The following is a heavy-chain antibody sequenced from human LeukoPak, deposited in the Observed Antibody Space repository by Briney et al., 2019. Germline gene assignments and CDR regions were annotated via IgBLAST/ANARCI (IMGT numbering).Heavy chain of an antibody. J-gene: IGHJ6*03. CDR3: ARASTYYYGSGSHLTYYYYYMDV. D-gene: IGHD3-10*01. CDR1: GFTFSSYG. V-gene: IGHV3-23*01. Sequence: GWSLRLSFVASGFTFSSYGMSWVRQAPGRGLEWVSAVSSSGGTTYYADSVKGRFTISRDNAKNSLYLQMNSLRAEDTAVYYCARASTYYYGSGSHLTYYYYYMDVWGKGTTVTVSS. CDR2: VSSSGGTT.